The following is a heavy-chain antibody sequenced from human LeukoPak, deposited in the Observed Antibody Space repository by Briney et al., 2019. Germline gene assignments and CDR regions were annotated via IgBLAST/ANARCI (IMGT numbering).Heavy chain of an antibody. CDR3: ARLYYYDSSGYYYWYYFDY. CDR1: GGSISSYY. D-gene: IGHD3-22*01. CDR2: IYYSGST. Sequence: SETLSLTCTVSGGSISSYYWSWIRQPPGKGLEWIGYIYYSGSTNYNPSLKSRVTISADTSKNQFSLKLSSVTAADTAVYYCARLYYYDSSGYYYWYYFDYWGQGTRVTVSS. V-gene: IGHV4-59*08. J-gene: IGHJ4*02.